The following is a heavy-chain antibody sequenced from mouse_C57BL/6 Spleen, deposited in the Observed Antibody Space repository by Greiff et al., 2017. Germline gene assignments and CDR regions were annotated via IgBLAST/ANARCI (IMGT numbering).Heavy chain of an antibody. CDR1: GYSITSGYY. CDR2: ISYDGSN. V-gene: IGHV3-6*01. J-gene: IGHJ2*01. D-gene: IGHD2-14*01. Sequence: VQLKESGPGLVKPSQSLSLTCSVTGYSITSGYYWNWIRQFPGNKLEWMGYISYDGSNNYNPSLKNRISITRDTSKNQFFLKLNSVTTEDTATYYCAREGYYYRYFDYWGQGTTLTVSS. CDR3: AREGYYYRYFDY.